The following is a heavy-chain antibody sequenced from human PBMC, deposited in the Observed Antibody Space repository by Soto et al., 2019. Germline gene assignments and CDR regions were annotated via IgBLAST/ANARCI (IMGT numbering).Heavy chain of an antibody. CDR1: GFTFSSYA. V-gene: IGHV3-23*01. J-gene: IGHJ3*02. CDR2: ISGSGGST. D-gene: IGHD2-15*01. Sequence: GGSLRLSCAASGFTFSSYAMSWVRQAPGKGLEWVSAISGSGGSTYYANSVKGRFTISRDNSKNTLYLQMNSLRAEDTAVYYCAKAGRSFDAFDIWGQGTMVTVSS. CDR3: AKAGRSFDAFDI.